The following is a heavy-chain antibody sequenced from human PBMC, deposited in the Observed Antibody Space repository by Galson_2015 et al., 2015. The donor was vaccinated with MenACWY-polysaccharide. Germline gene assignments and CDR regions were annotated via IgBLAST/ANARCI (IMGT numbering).Heavy chain of an antibody. CDR1: GFTFSGHW. D-gene: IGHD5-18*01. J-gene: IGHJ4*02. Sequence: SLRLSCAASGFTFSGHWMSWVRQAPGKGLEWVANINKDGREKNYVDSVKGRFTISRDNAKNSRYLQMNSLRAEDTAVYYCARDPYNYGYLGDYWGQGTLVTVSS. V-gene: IGHV3-7*01. CDR2: INKDGREK. CDR3: ARDPYNYGYLGDY.